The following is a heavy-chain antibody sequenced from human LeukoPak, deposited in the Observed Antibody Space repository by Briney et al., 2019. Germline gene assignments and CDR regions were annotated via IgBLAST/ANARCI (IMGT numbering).Heavy chain of an antibody. Sequence: SETLSLTCAVSGGSISSSNWWSWVRQPPGKGLEWIGEIYHSGSTNYNPSLKSRVTISVDKSKNQFSLKQTSVTAADTAVYYCARADVDAAFLDYWGQGTLVTVSS. CDR1: GGSISSSNW. V-gene: IGHV4-4*02. J-gene: IGHJ4*02. CDR2: IYHSGST. D-gene: IGHD5-18*01. CDR3: ARADVDAAFLDY.